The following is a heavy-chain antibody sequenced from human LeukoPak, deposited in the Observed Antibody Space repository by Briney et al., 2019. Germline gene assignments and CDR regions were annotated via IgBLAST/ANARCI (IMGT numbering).Heavy chain of an antibody. D-gene: IGHD6-19*01. CDR1: GGSISSYY. CDR2: IYYSGST. CDR3: ARGMGQLGWFYYFDY. Sequence: SETLSLTCTVSGGSISSYYWSWIRQPPGKGLEWSEYIYYSGSTNYNPSLKSRVTISVDTSKNQFALKLSSVTAADTAVYYCARGMGQLGWFYYFDYWGQGTLVTVSS. V-gene: IGHV4-59*12. J-gene: IGHJ4*02.